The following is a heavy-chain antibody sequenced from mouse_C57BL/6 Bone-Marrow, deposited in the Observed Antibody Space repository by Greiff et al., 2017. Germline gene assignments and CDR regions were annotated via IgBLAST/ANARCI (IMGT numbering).Heavy chain of an antibody. CDR3: ARYCFYYSSNN. Sequence: EVQLLQSGAELVKPGASVKISCTASGFNFKDYYIHWVKQRPEQGLEWIGRIYPEDGETKYTAKFQGKATITADTSSSTAYLQLSSLTSEDSAVYCCARYCFYYSSNNWGQGTALSVSS. D-gene: IGHD2-12*01. CDR2: IYPEDGET. J-gene: IGHJ2*01. V-gene: IGHV14-2*01. CDR1: GFNFKDYY.